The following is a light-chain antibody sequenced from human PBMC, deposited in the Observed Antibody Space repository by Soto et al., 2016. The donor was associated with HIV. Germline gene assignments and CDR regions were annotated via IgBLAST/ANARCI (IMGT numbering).Light chain of an antibody. CDR3: QQYKSCSSGYT. CDR1: QSISSW. J-gene: IGKJ2*01. Sequence: DIQMTQSPSTLSASVGDRVTITCRASQSISSWLAWYQQKPGKAPNLLIYKASSLESGVPSRFSGSGSGTEFTLTISSLQPDDFATYYCQQYKSCSSGYTFGQGTKLEIK. CDR2: KAS. V-gene: IGKV1-5*03.